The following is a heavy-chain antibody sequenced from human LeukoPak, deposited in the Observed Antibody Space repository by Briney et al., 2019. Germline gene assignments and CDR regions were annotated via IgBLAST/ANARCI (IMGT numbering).Heavy chain of an antibody. J-gene: IGHJ4*02. CDR3: ARDGPDTAMVLFDY. V-gene: IGHV1-2*02. Sequence: ASVKVSCKASGYTFTGYYMHWVRQAPGQGLEWMGWINPNSGGTNYAQKFQGRVTMTRDTSISTAYMELSRLRSDDTAVYYCARDGPDTAMVLFDYWGQGTLVTVSS. CDR2: INPNSGGT. D-gene: IGHD5-18*01. CDR1: GYTFTGYY.